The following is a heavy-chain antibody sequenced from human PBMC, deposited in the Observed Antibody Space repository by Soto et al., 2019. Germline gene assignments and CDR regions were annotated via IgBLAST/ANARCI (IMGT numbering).Heavy chain of an antibody. CDR2: IYSGGST. D-gene: IGHD1-26*01. CDR1: GFTVSSNY. J-gene: IGHJ3*02. V-gene: IGHV3-66*01. CDR3: AKSRSYYGLFDI. Sequence: GGSLRLSCAASGFTVSSNYMSWVRQAPGKGLEWVSVIYSGGSTYYADSVKGRFTISRDNSKNTLYLQMNSLRAEDTAVYYCAKSRSYYGLFDIWGQGTMVTVSS.